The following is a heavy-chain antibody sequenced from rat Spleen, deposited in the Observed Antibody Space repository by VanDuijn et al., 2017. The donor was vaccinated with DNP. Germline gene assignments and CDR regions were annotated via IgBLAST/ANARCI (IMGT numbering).Heavy chain of an antibody. CDR1: GFSLTDYS. CDR2: IQSGGST. J-gene: IGHJ1*01. Sequence: QVQLKESGPGLVQPSQTLSLTCTVSGFSLTDYSVHWVRQPPGKGLEWMGRIQSGGSTDYNSALKSRLSISRDTSKSQFFLDMNSLQPEDIVTYYCVRGSYYSTYRYGYWYFAFWGPGTMVTVSS. D-gene: IGHD1-2*01. CDR3: VRGSYYSTYRYGYWYFAF. V-gene: IGHV2-19*01.